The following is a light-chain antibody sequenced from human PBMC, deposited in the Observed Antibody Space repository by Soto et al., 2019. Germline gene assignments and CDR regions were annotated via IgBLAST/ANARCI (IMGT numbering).Light chain of an antibody. CDR1: QSINRW. CDR3: QQVNVYPST. V-gene: IGKV1-5*01. CDR2: DAS. J-gene: IGKJ5*01. Sequence: DIQMTQFPSTLSASVGGRVSITCRASQSINRWLAWYQQKPGKAPNLLIYDASTLHSGVPSRFSGGGSGTDFTLTISSLQPEDFATYYCQQVNVYPSTFGGGTRLEIK.